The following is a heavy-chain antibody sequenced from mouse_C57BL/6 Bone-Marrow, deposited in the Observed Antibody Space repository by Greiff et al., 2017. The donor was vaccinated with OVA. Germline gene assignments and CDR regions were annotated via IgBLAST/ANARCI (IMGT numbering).Heavy chain of an antibody. J-gene: IGHJ1*03. Sequence: EVQLVESGGGLVKPGGSLKLSCAASGFTFSSYAMSWVRQTPEQRLEWVATISDGGSYTYYPDNVKGRFTISRDNAKNNLYLQMSHLKSEDTAMYYCAGYGYEVYWYFDVWGTGTTVTVSS. CDR3: AGYGYEVYWYFDV. D-gene: IGHD2-2*01. CDR2: ISDGGSYT. V-gene: IGHV5-4*01. CDR1: GFTFSSYA.